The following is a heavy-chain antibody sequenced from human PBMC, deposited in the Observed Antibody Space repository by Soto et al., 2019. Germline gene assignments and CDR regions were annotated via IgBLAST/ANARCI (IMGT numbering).Heavy chain of an antibody. D-gene: IGHD3-16*01. Sequence: QVQLVESGGGLVKPGGSLRLSCAASGFTFSDYYMSWIRQAPGKGLEWVSYISSSSSYTNYADSVKGRFTISRDNAKNSLYLQMNSLRAEDTAVYCARDLTARPTALWVDYYYGMDVWGQGTTVTVSS. CDR1: GFTFSDYY. CDR3: ARDLTARPTALWVDYYYGMDV. V-gene: IGHV3-11*05. CDR2: ISSSSSYT. J-gene: IGHJ6*02.